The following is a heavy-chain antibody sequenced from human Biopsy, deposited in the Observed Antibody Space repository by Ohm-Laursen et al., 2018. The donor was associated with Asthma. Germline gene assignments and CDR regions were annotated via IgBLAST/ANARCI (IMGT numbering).Heavy chain of an antibody. CDR2: VHSSGST. D-gene: IGHD1-20*01. V-gene: IGHV4-4*08. CDR1: PGSINDYY. J-gene: IGHJ5*02. Sequence: TLSLTCTVSPGSINDYYWNWIRQSPGKGLEWIGYVHSSGSTRFNPSLKSRVTVSVDTSVDQVSLKLSSVTAADTAVYFCARAAITGIRGWFDPWGQGTQVTVSS. CDR3: ARAAITGIRGWFDP.